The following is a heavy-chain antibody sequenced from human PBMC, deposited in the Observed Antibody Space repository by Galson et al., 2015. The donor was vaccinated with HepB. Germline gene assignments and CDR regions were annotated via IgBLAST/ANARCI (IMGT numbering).Heavy chain of an antibody. CDR1: GFTFSSYS. D-gene: IGHD2-15*01. CDR3: AKGIVVADSYFPPNYYYYYGMDV. Sequence: PRLSCAASGFTFSSYSMNWVRQAPGKGLEWVSSISSSSSYIYYADSVKGRFTISRDNAKNSLYLQMNSLRAEDTAVYYCAKGIVVADSYFPPNYYYYYGMDVWGQGTTVTVSS. CDR2: ISSSSSYI. V-gene: IGHV3-21*01. J-gene: IGHJ6*02.